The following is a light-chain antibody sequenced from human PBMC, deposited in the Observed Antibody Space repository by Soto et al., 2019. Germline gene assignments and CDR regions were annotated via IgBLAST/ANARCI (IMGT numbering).Light chain of an antibody. J-gene: IGLJ1*01. CDR3: SSYTSTNTLVV. CDR1: SSDVGAYNY. V-gene: IGLV2-14*01. CDR2: EVS. Sequence: QSALTQPASVSGSPGQSITISCAGTSSDVGAYNYVSWYQHHPGKAPKVIIYEVSNRPSGVSARFSGSKSGNTASLTISGVQAEDEADYYCSSYTSTNTLVVFGTGTKLTVL.